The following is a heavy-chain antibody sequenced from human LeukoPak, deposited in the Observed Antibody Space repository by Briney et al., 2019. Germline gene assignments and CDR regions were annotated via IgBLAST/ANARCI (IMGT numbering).Heavy chain of an antibody. CDR2: ISKSGVAT. D-gene: IGHD6-19*01. J-gene: IGHJ4*02. V-gene: IGHV3-23*01. CDR3: ASAAGPFDN. Sequence: PGGSLRLSCVISGFTFSTYAMSWVRQAPGKGPEWVSVISKSGVATYYADSVKGRFTISRDNSKNTLYLQMNSLRAEDTALYYCASAAGPFDNWGQGTLVTVSS. CDR1: GFTFSTYA.